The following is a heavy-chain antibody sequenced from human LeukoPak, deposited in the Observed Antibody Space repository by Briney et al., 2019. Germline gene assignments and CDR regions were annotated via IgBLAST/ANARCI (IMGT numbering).Heavy chain of an antibody. J-gene: IGHJ5*02. CDR1: GFTFDDYA. V-gene: IGHV3-9*01. CDR2: ISWNSGSI. D-gene: IGHD6-13*01. Sequence: GGSLRLSCAASGFTFDDYAMHWVRQAPGKGLEWVSGISWNSGSIGYADSVKGRFTISRDNAKNSLYLQMNSLRAEDTALYYCAKSPIAAATSGGFNWFDPWGQGTLVTVSS. CDR3: AKSPIAAATSGGFNWFDP.